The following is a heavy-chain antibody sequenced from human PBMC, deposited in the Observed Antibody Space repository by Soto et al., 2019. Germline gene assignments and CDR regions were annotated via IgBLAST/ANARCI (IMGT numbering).Heavy chain of an antibody. D-gene: IGHD1-7*01. V-gene: IGHV6-1*01. CDR1: GDSVSSNSAA. Sequence: SQTLSLTCAISGDSVSSNSAAWNWIRLSPSRGLEWLARTYYRSRWYNDYAVSVRSRITVNPDTSKNQFSLQLTSVPPEDTAVYYCAGTTSHQWYYMDVWGKGTTFTVSS. CDR2: TYYRSRWYN. J-gene: IGHJ6*03. CDR3: AGTTSHQWYYMDV.